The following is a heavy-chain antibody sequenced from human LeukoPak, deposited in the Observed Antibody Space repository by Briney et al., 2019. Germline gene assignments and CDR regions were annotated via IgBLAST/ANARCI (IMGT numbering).Heavy chain of an antibody. Sequence: GGSLRLSCTVSGFTLSSYEMSWIRQAPGKGLEWVSSISSTGGTTYYADSVKGRFTISRDNSKNTLYLQMNSLRAEDTAIYYCAKNGDRGAYCTGGTCYPYFYYYMDVWGKGTTVTI. CDR1: GFTLSSYE. J-gene: IGHJ6*03. V-gene: IGHV3-23*01. D-gene: IGHD2-15*01. CDR2: ISSTGGTT. CDR3: AKNGDRGAYCTGGTCYPYFYYYMDV.